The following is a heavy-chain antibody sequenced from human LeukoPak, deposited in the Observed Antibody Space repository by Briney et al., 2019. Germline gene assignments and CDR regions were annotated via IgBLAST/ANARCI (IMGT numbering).Heavy chain of an antibody. CDR3: AKGLGSAYLGGAFDI. J-gene: IGHJ3*02. V-gene: IGHV3-9*03. CDR1: GFTFHDYA. D-gene: IGHD3-10*01. Sequence: TGGSLRLSYVASGFTFHDYAMHWVRQAPGKGLEWVSGLTWNGGSIAYGDSVKGRFTTSRDNAKKSLYLQMNSLTTEDMALYYCAKGLGSAYLGGAFDIWGQGTMVTVSS. CDR2: LTWNGGSI.